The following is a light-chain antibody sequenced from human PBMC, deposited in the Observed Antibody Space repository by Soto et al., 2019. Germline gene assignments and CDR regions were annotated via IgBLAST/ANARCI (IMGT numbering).Light chain of an antibody. CDR2: DAS. Sequence: DLPMTQSPSTLSASVGDRVTITCRASQNIRTWLAWYQQKPGKAPKLLIYDASSLKSGVPSRFSGGGSGTEFTLTISSLQPDDFTTYYCQQYNTNPWTFGQGTKVDIK. CDR1: QNIRTW. CDR3: QQYNTNPWT. V-gene: IGKV1-5*01. J-gene: IGKJ1*01.